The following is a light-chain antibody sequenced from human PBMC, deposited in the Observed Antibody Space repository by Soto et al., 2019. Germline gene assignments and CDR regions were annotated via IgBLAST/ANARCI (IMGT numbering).Light chain of an antibody. CDR3: SSYTSSSTLV. CDR1: SSDVGGYNY. J-gene: IGLJ1*01. Sequence: SALTQPASVSGSPGQSITISCTGTSSDVGGYNYVSWYQQHPGKAPKLMIYEVSNRPSGVSNRFSGSKSGNTASLTISGLQAADEADYYCSSYTSSSTLVFGTGTKLTVL. CDR2: EVS. V-gene: IGLV2-14*01.